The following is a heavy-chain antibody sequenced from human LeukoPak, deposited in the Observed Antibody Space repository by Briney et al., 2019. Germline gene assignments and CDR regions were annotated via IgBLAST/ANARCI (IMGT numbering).Heavy chain of an antibody. V-gene: IGHV1-3*03. CDR3: ATGLWDYFDY. J-gene: IGHJ4*02. CDR2: INAGNGNT. CDR1: GYTFTNYC. Sequence: ASVKVSCKASGYTFTNYCIHWVRQAPGQRLEWMGWINAGNGNTKYSQEFQGRVTITRDTSASTAYMELSSLRSEDTAVYYCATGLWDYFDYWGQGTLVTVSS. D-gene: IGHD7-27*01.